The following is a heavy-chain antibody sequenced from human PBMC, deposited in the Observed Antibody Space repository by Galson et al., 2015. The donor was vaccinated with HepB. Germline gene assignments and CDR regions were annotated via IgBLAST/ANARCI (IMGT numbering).Heavy chain of an antibody. D-gene: IGHD5/OR15-5a*01. J-gene: IGHJ6*02. CDR1: GFTFNNYS. V-gene: IGHV3-30-3*01. CDR2: ISYDGTNK. CDR3: ARDQGHLRLLYSYYGLDV. Sequence: SLRLSCAASGFTFNNYSMHWVRHAPGKGLECVATISYDGTNKYCADSVRGRFTISRDNSKNTLYLQMNSLRPEDAAVYYCARDQGHLRLLYSYYGLDVWGHGTTVTVSS.